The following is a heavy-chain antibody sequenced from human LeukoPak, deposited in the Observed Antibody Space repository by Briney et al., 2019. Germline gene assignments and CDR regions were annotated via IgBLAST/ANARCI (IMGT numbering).Heavy chain of an antibody. J-gene: IGHJ5*02. Sequence: GGSLRLSCAASGFTFSNYAMSWVRQAPGKGLEWVSAISGSGGTTYYADSVRGRFSISRDNSDNTLFLQMNSLRAEDTAVYYCAREYGDYANWFDPWGQGTLVTVSS. CDR3: AREYGDYANWFDP. CDR1: GFTFSNYA. V-gene: IGHV3-23*01. CDR2: ISGSGGTT. D-gene: IGHD4-17*01.